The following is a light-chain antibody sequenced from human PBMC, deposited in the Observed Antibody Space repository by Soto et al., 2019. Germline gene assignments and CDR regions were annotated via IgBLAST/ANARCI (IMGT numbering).Light chain of an antibody. J-gene: IGLJ1*01. CDR2: DVS. CDR1: SSDVGSYNY. Sequence: QSALTQPASVSGSPGQSITISCTGTSSDVGSYNYVSWYQQHPGKAPKLMIYDVSNRPSGVSTRFSGSKSGNTASLTISGLQAEDEADYYCNSYTGSSTPDVFGTGTKVTVL. V-gene: IGLV2-14*03. CDR3: NSYTGSSTPDV.